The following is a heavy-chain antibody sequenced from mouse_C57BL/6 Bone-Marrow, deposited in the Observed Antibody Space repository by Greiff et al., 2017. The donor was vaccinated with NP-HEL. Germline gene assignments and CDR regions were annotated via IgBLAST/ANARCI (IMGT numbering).Heavy chain of an antibody. V-gene: IGHV5-12*01. CDR2: ISNGGGST. CDR1: GFTFSDYY. J-gene: IGHJ2*01. Sequence: EVNLVESGGGLVQPGGSLKLSCAASGFTFSDYYMYWVRQTPEKRLEWVAYISNGGGSTYYPATVKGRFTISRYHAKSPLYLQMSRLKSEDTAMYYCARKGSYPCEYWGKGTTLTVSS. CDR3: ARKGSYPCEY.